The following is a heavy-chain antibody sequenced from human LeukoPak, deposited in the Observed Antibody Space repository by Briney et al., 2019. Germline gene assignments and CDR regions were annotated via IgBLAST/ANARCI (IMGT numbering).Heavy chain of an antibody. V-gene: IGHV1-2*02. CDR3: ARGPSDASFDY. J-gene: IGHJ4*02. CDR2: INPINGGI. D-gene: IGHD1-26*01. Sequence: ASGKVSCKTSGYTFSAYYIHWMRQAPGQGFECMGWINPINGGIRVAQKFQGRVTMTRDTSMNTVYVELSGLLTDDTAVYFCARGPSDASFDYWGQGTLVTVSS. CDR1: GYTFSAYY.